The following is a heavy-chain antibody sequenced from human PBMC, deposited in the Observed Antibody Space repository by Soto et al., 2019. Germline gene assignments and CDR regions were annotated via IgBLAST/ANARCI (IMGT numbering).Heavy chain of an antibody. CDR1: GGSISSSNW. J-gene: IGHJ4*02. Sequence: SETLSLTCAVSGGSISSSNWWRWLRQPPGKGLEWIGEIYHSGSTNYNPSLKSRVTISVDKSKNQFSLKLSSVTAADTAVYYCARVLASGSCLDYWGQGTLVTVSS. CDR2: IYHSGST. D-gene: IGHD1-26*01. V-gene: IGHV4-4*02. CDR3: ARVLASGSCLDY.